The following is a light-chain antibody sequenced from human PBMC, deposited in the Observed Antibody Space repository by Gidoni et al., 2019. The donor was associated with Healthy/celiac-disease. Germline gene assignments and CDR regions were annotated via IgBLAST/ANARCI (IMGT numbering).Light chain of an antibody. CDR3: MQALQTPCT. J-gene: IGKJ3*01. CDR2: LGS. Sequence: DIVMTQSPLPLPVTPGEPASISCRSSQSLLHSNGYNYLDWYLQKPGQSPQLLIYLGSNRASGVPDRFSGSGSGTDFTLKISRVEAEDVGVYYCMQALQTPCTFGPGTKVDIK. V-gene: IGKV2-28*01. CDR1: QSLLHSNGYNY.